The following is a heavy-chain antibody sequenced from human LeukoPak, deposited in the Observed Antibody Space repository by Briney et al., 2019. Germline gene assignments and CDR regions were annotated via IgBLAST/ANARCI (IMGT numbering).Heavy chain of an antibody. D-gene: IGHD3-16*01. V-gene: IGHV4-59*08. CDR3: ARGGLHVDPYYYYYMDV. Sequence: SETLSLTCTVSGGSISYYYWSWIRQPPGKGLEWIGNIYYSGSTNHNPSLKSRVTISVDTSKNQFSLKLSSVTAADTAVYYCARGGLHVDPYYYYYMDVWGKGTTVTISS. CDR1: GGSISYYY. CDR2: IYYSGST. J-gene: IGHJ6*03.